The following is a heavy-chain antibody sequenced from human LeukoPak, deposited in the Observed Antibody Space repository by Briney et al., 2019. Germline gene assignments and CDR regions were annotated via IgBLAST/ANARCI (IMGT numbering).Heavy chain of an antibody. CDR3: ARAGYCSSTSCLDAFDI. CDR1: GGSISSGGYS. J-gene: IGHJ3*02. V-gene: IGHV4-30-2*01. D-gene: IGHD2-2*01. CDR2: IYHSGST. Sequence: SETLSLTCAVSGGSISSGGYSWSWIRQPPGKGLEWIGYIYHSGSTYYNPSLKSRVTISVDRSKNQSSLKLSSVTAPDTAVYYCARAGYCSSTSCLDAFDIWGQGTMVTVSS.